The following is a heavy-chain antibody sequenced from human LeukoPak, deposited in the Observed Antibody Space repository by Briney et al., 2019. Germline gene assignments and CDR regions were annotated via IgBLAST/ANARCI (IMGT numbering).Heavy chain of an antibody. CDR1: GGSISGDY. Sequence: PSETLSLTCTVSGGSISGDYWSWIRQPPGKGLECIGYIYYSGSTNYNPSLKSRVTMSADTSKKQFSLKLRSVTAADTAVYYCAREGIYGDYRHWGQGTLVTVSS. CDR3: AREGIYGDYRH. V-gene: IGHV4-59*12. CDR2: IYYSGST. J-gene: IGHJ4*02. D-gene: IGHD4-17*01.